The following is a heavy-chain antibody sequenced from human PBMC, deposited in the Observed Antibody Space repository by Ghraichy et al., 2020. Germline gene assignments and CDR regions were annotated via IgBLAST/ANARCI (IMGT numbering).Heavy chain of an antibody. J-gene: IGHJ6*02. CDR1: GGSISTYY. D-gene: IGHD5-18*01. Sequence: GALRLSCTVSGGSISTYYWSWIRQPPGKGLEWIGYIYYSGSTNYNPSLKSRVTISVDTSKNQFSLKLSSVTAADPAVYYCARLGYSYGYDYYYGMDVWGQGTTVTVSS. V-gene: IGHV4-59*08. CDR2: IYYSGST. CDR3: ARLGYSYGYDYYYGMDV.